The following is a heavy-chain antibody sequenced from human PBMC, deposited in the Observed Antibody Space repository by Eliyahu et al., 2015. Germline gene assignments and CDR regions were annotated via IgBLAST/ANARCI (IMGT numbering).Heavy chain of an antibody. J-gene: IGHJ4*02. CDR1: GYTVXRYG. Sequence: QVQLVQSGAEVTKPGASVMVSCKASGYTVXRYGLNWVRQAPGQGLEYMGWISGYNGDTNCVGKFQGRVTMTRDASTNTAYMELRNLRSDDTAIYYCVRPLDYQNYXLLAYWGQGTPVTVSS. CDR2: ISGYNGDT. D-gene: IGHD3-10*01. CDR3: VRPLDYQNYXLLAY. V-gene: IGHV1-18*04.